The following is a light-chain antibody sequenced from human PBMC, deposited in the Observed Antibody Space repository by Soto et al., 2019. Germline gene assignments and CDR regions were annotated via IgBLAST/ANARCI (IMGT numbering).Light chain of an antibody. CDR2: AAS. J-gene: IGKJ1*01. Sequence: DIQMTKTPSSLSASVGDRVTITCRASQSISSYLNWYQQTPGKAPKLLIYAASNLQSGAPSRFGGSGSGTDFTLTISSLQPEDFATYYCQQSYSTPPTFGQGTKVDIK. CDR1: QSISSY. V-gene: IGKV1-39*01. CDR3: QQSYSTPPT.